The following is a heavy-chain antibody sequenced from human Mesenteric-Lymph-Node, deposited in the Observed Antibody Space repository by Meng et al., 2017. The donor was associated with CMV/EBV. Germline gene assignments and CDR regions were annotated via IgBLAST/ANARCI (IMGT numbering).Heavy chain of an antibody. CDR2: IYHSGST. CDR3: ARAGFSGWCYFDY. V-gene: IGHV4-4*02. J-gene: IGHJ4*02. CDR1: GGSISSSNW. Sequence: CAVSGGSISSSNWWSWVRQPPGKGLEWIGEIYHSGSTNYNPSLKSRVTISVDKSKNQFSLKLSSVTAADTAVYYCARAGFSGWCYFDYWGQGTLVTVSS. D-gene: IGHD6-19*01.